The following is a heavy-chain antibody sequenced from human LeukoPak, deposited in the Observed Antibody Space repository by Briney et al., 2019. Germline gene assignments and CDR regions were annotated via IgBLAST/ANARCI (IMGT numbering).Heavy chain of an antibody. Sequence: SETLSLTCTVSGGSISSSSYYWGWIRQPPGKGLEWIGSIYYSGSTYYNPSLKSRVTISVDTSKNQFSLKLSSVTAADTAAYYCARENQRADAFDIWGQGTMVTVSS. CDR3: ARENQRADAFDI. V-gene: IGHV4-39*07. CDR2: IYYSGST. D-gene: IGHD2-2*01. CDR1: GGSISSSSYY. J-gene: IGHJ3*02.